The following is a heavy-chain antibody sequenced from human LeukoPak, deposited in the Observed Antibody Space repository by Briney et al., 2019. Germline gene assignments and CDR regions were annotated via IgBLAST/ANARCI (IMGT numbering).Heavy chain of an antibody. J-gene: IGHJ4*02. D-gene: IGHD1-20*01. Sequence: GGSLRLSCAASGFTFSSYWMHWVRQAPGKGLVWVSRINSDGSTITYGDSVKGRFTISRDNAKNTLYLQMSSLRAEDTAVYYCARVTVSSSEVIFDYWGQGSLVTVSS. CDR2: INSDGSTI. CDR3: ARVTVSSSEVIFDY. CDR1: GFTFSSYW. V-gene: IGHV3-74*01.